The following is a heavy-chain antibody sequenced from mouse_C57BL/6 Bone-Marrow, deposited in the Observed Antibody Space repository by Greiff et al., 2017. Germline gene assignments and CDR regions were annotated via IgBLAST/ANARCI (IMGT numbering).Heavy chain of an antibody. CDR1: GYTFTDYW. V-gene: IGHV1-53*01. D-gene: IGHD2-2*01. J-gene: IGHJ2*01. CDR3: YFYYGYDREDYVDY. Sequence: QVQLQQPGTELVKPGASVKLSCKASGYTFTDYWMNWVKQRHGQGLEWIGDINPNNGGTNYNEKFKSKATLTVDKSSSTAYMQLISLTSEDSAVXACYFYYGYDREDYVDYWGQGTTLTVSS. CDR2: INPNNGGT.